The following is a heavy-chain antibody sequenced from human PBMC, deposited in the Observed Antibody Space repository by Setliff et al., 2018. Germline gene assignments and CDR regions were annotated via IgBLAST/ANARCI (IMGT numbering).Heavy chain of an antibody. CDR1: GYSISSGYN. Sequence: SETLSLTCAVSGYSISSGYNWGWIRQPPGKGLEWIASIYYRGSTSYNSSLKSRVSISVDTSKNQFSLNLSSVTAADTAVYYCARGPRYSGSYYVNYWGQGTLVTVSS. CDR3: ARGPRYSGSYYVNY. CDR2: IYYRGST. V-gene: IGHV4-38-2*01. J-gene: IGHJ4*02. D-gene: IGHD1-26*01.